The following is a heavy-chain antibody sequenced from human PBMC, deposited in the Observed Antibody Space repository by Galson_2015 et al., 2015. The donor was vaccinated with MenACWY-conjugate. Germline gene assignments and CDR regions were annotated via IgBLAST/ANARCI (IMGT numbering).Heavy chain of an antibody. CDR1: GFTFSSYW. J-gene: IGHJ6*02. CDR3: ARVERVSLDREQQLTYYYYGMDV. V-gene: IGHV3-74*01. D-gene: IGHD6-13*01. CDR2: INSDGSST. Sequence: SLRLSCAASGFTFSSYWMHWVRQAPGKGLVWVSRINSDGSSTSYADSVKGRFTISRDNAKNTLYLQMNSLRAGDTAVYYCARVERVSLDREQQLTYYYYGMDVWGQGTTVTVSS.